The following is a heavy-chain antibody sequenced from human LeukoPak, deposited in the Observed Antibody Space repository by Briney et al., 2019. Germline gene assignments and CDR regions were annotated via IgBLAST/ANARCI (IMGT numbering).Heavy chain of an antibody. CDR2: ISSSGSTI. CDR3: AKTLRELSGGAFDI. CDR1: GFTFSDYY. J-gene: IGHJ3*02. Sequence: PGGSRRLSCAASGFTFSDYYMSWIRQAPGKGLEWVSYISSSGSTIYYADSVKGRFTISRDNSKNTLYLQMNSLRAEDTAVYYCAKTLRELSGGAFDIWGQGTMVTVSS. V-gene: IGHV3-11*04. D-gene: IGHD1-26*01.